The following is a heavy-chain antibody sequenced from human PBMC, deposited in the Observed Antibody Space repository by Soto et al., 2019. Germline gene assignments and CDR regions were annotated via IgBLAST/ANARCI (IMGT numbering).Heavy chain of an antibody. D-gene: IGHD5-12*01. CDR2: INHSGSA. CDR3: ARREYSGYDS. J-gene: IGHJ5*02. CDR1: GGSFSGHY. Sequence: QVPLQQWGAGLLKPSETLSLTCAVYGGSFSGHYWSWIRQSPGKGLEWIGEINHSGSAKYSSSLKRRVTISVDKSKNQFSLKLNSVTAADTAVYYCARREYSGYDSWGQGTPVTVSA. V-gene: IGHV4-34*01.